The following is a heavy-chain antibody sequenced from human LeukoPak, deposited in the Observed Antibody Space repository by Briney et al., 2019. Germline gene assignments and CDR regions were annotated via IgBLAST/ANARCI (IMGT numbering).Heavy chain of an antibody. Sequence: ASVKVSCKASGYTFSTYGISWVRQAPGQGLECMGCISAYKGNTYYAQKLQGRVTMTTDTSTSTAYMELRSLRSDDTAIYYCARDLYYYGSGSYYDVFDVWGQGTMVTVSS. J-gene: IGHJ3*01. CDR1: GYTFSTYG. CDR3: ARDLYYYGSGSYYDVFDV. CDR2: ISAYKGNT. D-gene: IGHD3-10*01. V-gene: IGHV1-18*01.